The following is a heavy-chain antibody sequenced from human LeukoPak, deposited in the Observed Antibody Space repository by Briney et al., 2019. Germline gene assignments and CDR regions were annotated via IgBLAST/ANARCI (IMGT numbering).Heavy chain of an antibody. D-gene: IGHD3-10*01. V-gene: IGHV3-48*02. CDR1: GFTFSSSE. CDR3: DYHGN. J-gene: IGHJ4*02. Sequence: GGSLRLSCAASGFTFSSSEMNWMRQAPGKGLEWLSSISGSSTSIYYADSVKGRFTISRDNVKNLLYLQMSSLRDEDTAVYYCDYHGNWGQGTLVTVSS. CDR2: ISGSSTSI.